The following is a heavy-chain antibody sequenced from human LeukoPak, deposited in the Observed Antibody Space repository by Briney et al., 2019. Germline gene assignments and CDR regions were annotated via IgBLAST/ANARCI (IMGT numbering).Heavy chain of an antibody. J-gene: IGHJ4*02. D-gene: IGHD3-10*01. Sequence: GGSLRLSCAASGFTFSSYSMHWVRQAPGKGLEWVSSISTTTYTYCADSVKGRFTISRDNAKNSLYLQMNSLRAEDTGVYYCARGNYFDYWGQGTLVTVSS. CDR3: ARGNYFDY. CDR2: ISTTTYT. CDR1: GFTFSSYS. V-gene: IGHV3-21*01.